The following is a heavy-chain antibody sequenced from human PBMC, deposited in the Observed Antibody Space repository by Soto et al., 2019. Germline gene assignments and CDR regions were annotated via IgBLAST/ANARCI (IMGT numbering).Heavy chain of an antibody. CDR1: GFTFSSYG. CDR2: VWYDGSNK. CDR3: ARWNCDY. V-gene: IGHV3-33*01. Sequence: QVQLVEPGGGVVQPGRSLRLSCAASGFTFSSYGMHWVRQAPGKGLEWVAVVWYDGSNKYYADSVNGRFTICSDNSENTLYLQMNSLRADVTAVYYCARWNCDYWGQGTLVSVSS. D-gene: IGHD1-7*01. J-gene: IGHJ4*02.